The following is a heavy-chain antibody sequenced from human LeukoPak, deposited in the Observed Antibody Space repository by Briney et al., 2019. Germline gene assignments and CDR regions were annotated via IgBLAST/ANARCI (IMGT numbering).Heavy chain of an antibody. CDR3: AKAPVTCCRGAF. Sequence: GGSLRLSCATSGFSFSSYAMSWVRQAPGKGLEWVSSMSSSDDGRYYAASVRGRFTISRDNSRNTRYLQMNSLRAEEATVYYCAKAPVTCCRGAF. CDR2: MSSSDDGR. J-gene: IGHJ3*01. V-gene: IGHV3-23*01. D-gene: IGHD2-15*01. CDR1: GFSFSSYA.